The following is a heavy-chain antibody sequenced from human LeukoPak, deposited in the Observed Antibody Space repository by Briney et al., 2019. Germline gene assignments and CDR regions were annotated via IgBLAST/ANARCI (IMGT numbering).Heavy chain of an antibody. D-gene: IGHD4-17*01. CDR2: IYYSGGT. CDR1: GVSISGYY. V-gene: IGHV4-59*08. J-gene: IGHJ6*03. CDR3: ARHDHHTETTSDYYYCMDV. Sequence: SETLSLSCAVSGVSISGYYRSWVRQPPGKGLEWVGYIYYSGGTKYNPSPKSRVSIYDETHKKKFSLMLSTLIDADTAVYYCARHDHHTETTSDYYYCMDVWGKGTTVTVSS.